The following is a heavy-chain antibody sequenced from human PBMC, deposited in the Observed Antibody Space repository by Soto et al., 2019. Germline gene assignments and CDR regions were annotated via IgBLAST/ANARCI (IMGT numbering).Heavy chain of an antibody. CDR3: VRTARQGAVAPHWFDR. Sequence: SETLSLTCTVSGASIRSTDYYWSWICQAPGKGLEWIGYVYYTGSTYYNPSLMSRLTISVDTSKNQFSLKLTSVTAAETAVYYCVRTARQGAVAPHWFDRWGQGTQVTVSS. J-gene: IGHJ5*02. CDR1: GASIRSTDYY. D-gene: IGHD2-21*02. CDR2: VYYTGST. V-gene: IGHV4-30-4*01.